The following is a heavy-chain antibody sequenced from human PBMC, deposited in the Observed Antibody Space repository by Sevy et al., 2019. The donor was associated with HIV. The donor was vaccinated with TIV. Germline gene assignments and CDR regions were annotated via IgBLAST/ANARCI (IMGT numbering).Heavy chain of an antibody. CDR1: GYTFTGYY. Sequence: ASVKVSCKASGYTFTGYYMHWVRQAPGQGLEWMGWINPNSGGTNYAQKFQGRVTMTRDTSISTAYMELSRLRSDDTAGYYCARGRYCSGGSCRYYYYGMDVWGQGTTVTVSS. CDR2: INPNSGGT. CDR3: ARGRYCSGGSCRYYYYGMDV. J-gene: IGHJ6*02. V-gene: IGHV1-2*02. D-gene: IGHD2-15*01.